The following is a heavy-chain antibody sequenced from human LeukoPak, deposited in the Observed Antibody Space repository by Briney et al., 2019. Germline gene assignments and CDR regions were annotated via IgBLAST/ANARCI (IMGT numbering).Heavy chain of an antibody. Sequence: GGSLRLSCAASRFTFSSYGMHWVRQAPGKGLEWVAYIQYDGSNEQYADSVKGRFSISRDSSKNILYLQMNSLRAEDTTIYYCAKDRCSNGIGCYYYYMDVWGKGTTVTISS. CDR1: RFTFSSYG. CDR3: AKDRCSNGIGCYYYYMDV. V-gene: IGHV3-30*02. D-gene: IGHD2-8*01. CDR2: IQYDGSNE. J-gene: IGHJ6*03.